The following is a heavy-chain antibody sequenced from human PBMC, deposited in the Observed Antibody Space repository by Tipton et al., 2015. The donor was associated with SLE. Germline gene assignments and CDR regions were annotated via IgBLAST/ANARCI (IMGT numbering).Heavy chain of an antibody. Sequence: SLRLSCEASGFPFNVYSIHWVRQAPGKGLEWVAAISYDGSNKYYADSVKGRFTISRDNSKNTLYLQMNSLRAEDTAVYYCARDLLYGGYSYGLDYWGQGTLVTVSS. V-gene: IGHV3-30*04. CDR2: ISYDGSNK. J-gene: IGHJ4*02. D-gene: IGHD5-18*01. CDR3: ARDLLYGGYSYGLDY. CDR1: GFPFNVYS.